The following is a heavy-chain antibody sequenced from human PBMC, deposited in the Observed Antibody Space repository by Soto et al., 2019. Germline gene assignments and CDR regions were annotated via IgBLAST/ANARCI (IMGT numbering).Heavy chain of an antibody. D-gene: IGHD3-3*02. CDR1: GYTFTSYY. V-gene: IGHV1-46*01. CDR2: INPSGGST. CDR3: ERVIRGESYDY. Sequence: ASVKVSCTASGYTFTSYYMHWVRQAPGQGLEWMGIINPSGGSTSYAQKFQGRVTMTRDTSTSTVYMELSSLRSEDTAVYYCERVIRGESYDYWGQGTLVTVSS. J-gene: IGHJ4*02.